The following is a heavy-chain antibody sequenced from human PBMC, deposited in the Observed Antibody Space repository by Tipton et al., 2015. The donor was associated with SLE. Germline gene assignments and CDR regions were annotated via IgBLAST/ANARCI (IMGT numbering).Heavy chain of an antibody. V-gene: IGHV4-59*01. J-gene: IGHJ6*02. Sequence: TLSLTCTVSGDSISPYYWSWIRQPPGKGLEWIGYIYFSGSTNYSPSLGSRVAISLDTSKNQFSLKLSSVTAADTAVYFCARDLRPMDVWGPGTTVIVSS. CDR3: ARDLRPMDV. CDR2: IYFSGST. CDR1: GDSISPYY.